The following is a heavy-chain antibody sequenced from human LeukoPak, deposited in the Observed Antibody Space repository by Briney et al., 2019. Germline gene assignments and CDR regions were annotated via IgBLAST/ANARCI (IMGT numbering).Heavy chain of an antibody. CDR3: AGHCGGDCSIGAFDI. D-gene: IGHD2-21*02. V-gene: IGHV4-59*01. Sequence: SETLSLTCTVSGGSISSYYWSWIRQPPGKGLEWIGYIYYSGSTNYNPSLKSRVTISVDTSKNQFSLKPSSVTAADTAVYYCAGHCGGDCSIGAFDIWGQGTMVTVSS. CDR1: GGSISSYY. CDR2: IYYSGST. J-gene: IGHJ3*02.